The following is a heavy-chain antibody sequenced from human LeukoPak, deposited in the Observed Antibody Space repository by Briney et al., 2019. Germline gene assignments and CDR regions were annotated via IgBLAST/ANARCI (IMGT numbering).Heavy chain of an antibody. CDR3: ASSLAMGKRVVDY. V-gene: IGHV3-48*04. CDR2: ISSSSSTI. CDR1: GFTFSSYS. Sequence: GGSLRLSCAASGFTFSSYSMNWVRQAPGKGLEWVSYISSSSSTIYYADSVKGRFTISRDNAKNSLYLQMNSLRAEDTAVYYCASSLAMGKRVVDYWGQGTLVTVSS. J-gene: IGHJ4*02. D-gene: IGHD5-18*01.